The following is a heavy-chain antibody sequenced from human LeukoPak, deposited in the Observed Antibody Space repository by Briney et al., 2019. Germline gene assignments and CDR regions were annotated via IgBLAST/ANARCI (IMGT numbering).Heavy chain of an antibody. V-gene: IGHV5-51*01. D-gene: IGHD6-19*01. J-gene: IGHJ3*02. CDR1: GYDSGVSFTSHS. Sequence: GESLKISCQGSGYDSGVSFTSHSIAWVRQMPGKGLEWMGIIYPRDSTTLYSPSFQGQVTISADTSIHTAYLQWISLKDSDTAMYYCARPTYSSGWYGAFDIWGQGTMVTVSS. CDR3: ARPTYSSGWYGAFDI. CDR2: IYPRDSTT.